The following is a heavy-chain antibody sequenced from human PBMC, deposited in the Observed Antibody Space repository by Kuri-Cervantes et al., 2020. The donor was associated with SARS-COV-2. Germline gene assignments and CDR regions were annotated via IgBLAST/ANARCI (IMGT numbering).Heavy chain of an antibody. V-gene: IGHV3-74*01. D-gene: IGHD6-19*01. J-gene: IGHJ3*02. CDR3: ARDPPLSQWLVRGAFDI. CDR2: INSDGSST. CDR1: GFTFSSYW. Sequence: GESLKISCAASGFTFSSYWMHWVRQAPGKVLVWVSRINSDGSSTSYADSVKGRFTISRDNAKNSLYLQMNSLRAEDTAVYYCARDPPLSQWLVRGAFDIWGQGTMVTVSS.